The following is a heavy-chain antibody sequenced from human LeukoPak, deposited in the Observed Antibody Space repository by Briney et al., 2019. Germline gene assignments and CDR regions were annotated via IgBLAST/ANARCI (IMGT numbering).Heavy chain of an antibody. D-gene: IGHD3-22*01. Sequence: GGSLRLSCAASGFTFSSYAMGWVRQAPGKGLEWVSAISGSGGSTYYADSVKGRFTISRDNSKNTLYLQMNSLRAEDTAVYYCAKDQIQHSSGYWFDYWGQGTLVTVSS. CDR3: AKDQIQHSSGYWFDY. CDR1: GFTFSSYA. CDR2: ISGSGGST. V-gene: IGHV3-23*01. J-gene: IGHJ4*02.